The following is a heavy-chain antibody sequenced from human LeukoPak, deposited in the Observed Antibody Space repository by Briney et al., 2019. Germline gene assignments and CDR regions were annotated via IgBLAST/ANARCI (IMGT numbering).Heavy chain of an antibody. Sequence: PGGSLRLSCAAPGFTFSNYNMNWVRQAPGKGLEWISSITSSSSYKFYADSVKGRFTISRDNAKNSLYLQMNSLRAEDTALYYCARDGEGGIFGVVIDYWGQGTLVTVSS. CDR3: ARDGEGGIFGVVIDY. J-gene: IGHJ4*02. CDR1: GFTFSNYN. CDR2: ITSSSSYK. D-gene: IGHD3-3*01. V-gene: IGHV3-21*04.